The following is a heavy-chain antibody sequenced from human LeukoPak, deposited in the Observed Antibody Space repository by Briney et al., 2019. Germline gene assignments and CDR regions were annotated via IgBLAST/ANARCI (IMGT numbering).Heavy chain of an antibody. Sequence: PSETLSLTCSVSDGSINSYYWSWIRQPPGKGLEWIGYIYYSGSTNYNPSLKSRVTISVDTSKNQFSLKLSSVTAADTAAYYCASYTTGIDPAFDPWGQGTLVTVSS. CDR1: DGSINSYY. V-gene: IGHV4-59*01. CDR2: IYYSGST. CDR3: ASYTTGIDPAFDP. D-gene: IGHD1-1*01. J-gene: IGHJ5*02.